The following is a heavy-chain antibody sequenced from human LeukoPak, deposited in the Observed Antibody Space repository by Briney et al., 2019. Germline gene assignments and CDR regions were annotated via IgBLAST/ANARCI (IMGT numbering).Heavy chain of an antibody. CDR1: GFTFISYG. CDR3: ARDFTLVRRFNAAD. V-gene: IGHV3-23*01. CDR2: ISGSGGST. J-gene: IGHJ4*02. Sequence: GGSLRLSCAASGFTFISYGMSWLRQAPGKGLEWVSDISGSGGSTIYADYVKGRVNMSRDKSKDTVYLQMNSLRAEDTAVYYCARDFTLVRRFNAADWGQGTLVTVSS. D-gene: IGHD6-13*01.